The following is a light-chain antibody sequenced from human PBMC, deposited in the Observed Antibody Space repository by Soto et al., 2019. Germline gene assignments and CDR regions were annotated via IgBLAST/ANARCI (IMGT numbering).Light chain of an antibody. V-gene: IGKV1-33*01. CDR2: YAS. CDR1: HDIGNY. CDR3: QQYENLPRFI. J-gene: IGKJ3*01. Sequence: DIQMTQSPSSLSASVGDRVTITCLASHDIGNYSNWYQQKPGKAPKLLIYYASNLETGVSSRFSGSGSGTDFTFTISSLQPEDIATYFCQQYENLPRFIFGPGTKVDIK.